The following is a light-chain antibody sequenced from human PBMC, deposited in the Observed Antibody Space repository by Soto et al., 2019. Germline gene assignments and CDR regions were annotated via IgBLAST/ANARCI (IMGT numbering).Light chain of an antibody. Sequence: QSALTQPRSVSGSPGQSVTISCTGTSSDVGGDKYVSWYQQHPGKAPKLMIYEVSKRPSGVPDRFSGSKSGNTASLTISGLQAEDEGYYYCCSHAVSYRDVVFGGGTKLTVL. V-gene: IGLV2-11*01. CDR1: SSDVGGDKY. CDR2: EVS. J-gene: IGLJ2*01. CDR3: CSHAVSYRDVV.